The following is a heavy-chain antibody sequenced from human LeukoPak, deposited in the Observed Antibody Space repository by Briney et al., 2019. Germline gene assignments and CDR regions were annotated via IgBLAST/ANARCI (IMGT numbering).Heavy chain of an antibody. Sequence: GGSLRLSCAASGFAFDDYAMHWVRQAPGKGLEWVSGISWNSGSIGYADSVKGRFTISRDNAKNSLYLQMNSLRAEDTALYHCARGSDDTAMVLGSLPAKKDNWFDPWGQGTLVTVSS. CDR3: ARGSDDTAMVLGSLPAKKDNWFDP. D-gene: IGHD5-18*01. CDR1: GFAFDDYA. V-gene: IGHV3-9*01. J-gene: IGHJ5*02. CDR2: ISWNSGSI.